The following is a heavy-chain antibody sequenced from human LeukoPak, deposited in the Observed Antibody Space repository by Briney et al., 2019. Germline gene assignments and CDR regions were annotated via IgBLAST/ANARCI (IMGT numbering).Heavy chain of an antibody. Sequence: PSETLSLTCSVSGGSIISGSYSWSWIRQPPGKGLEWIGETYHSGSTYYTPSLQSRVTISVDRSKNQFSLNLRSVTAADTAVYYCARTITIFGVVISDAFDVWGQGTMVTVSS. CDR2: TYHSGST. CDR1: GGSIISGSYS. V-gene: IGHV4-30-2*01. J-gene: IGHJ3*01. D-gene: IGHD3-3*01. CDR3: ARTITIFGVVISDAFDV.